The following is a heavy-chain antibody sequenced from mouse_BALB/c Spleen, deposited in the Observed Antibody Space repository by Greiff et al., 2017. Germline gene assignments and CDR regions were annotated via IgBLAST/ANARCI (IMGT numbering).Heavy chain of an antibody. CDR3: ARRGADGAWFAY. J-gene: IGHJ3*01. D-gene: IGHD2-3*01. CDR2: IYWDDDK. V-gene: IGHV8-12*01. Sequence: QVTLKESGPGILQPSQTLSLTCSFSGFSLSTSGMGVSWIRQPSGKGLEWLAHIYWDDDKRYNPSLKSRLTISKDTSSNQVFLKITSVDTADTATYYCARRGADGAWFAYWGQGTLVTVSA. CDR1: GFSLSTSGMG.